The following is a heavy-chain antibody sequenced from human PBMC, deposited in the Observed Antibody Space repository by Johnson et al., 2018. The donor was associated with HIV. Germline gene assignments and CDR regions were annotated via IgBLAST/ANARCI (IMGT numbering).Heavy chain of an antibody. CDR3: AKDLPRIRIPTKDDAFDI. V-gene: IGHV3-30*04. Sequence: QVQLVESGGGVVQPGRSLRLSCAASGFTFSSYAMHCVRQAPGRGLEWVAVISYDGSNKYYADSVKGRFTISRDNSKNTLYLQMNSLRAEDTAVYYCAKDLPRIRIPTKDDAFDIWGQGTMVTVSS. D-gene: IGHD1-26*01. J-gene: IGHJ3*02. CDR1: GFTFSSYA. CDR2: ISYDGSNK.